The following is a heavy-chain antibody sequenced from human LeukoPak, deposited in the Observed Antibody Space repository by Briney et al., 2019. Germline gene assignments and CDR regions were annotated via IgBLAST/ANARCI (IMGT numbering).Heavy chain of an antibody. D-gene: IGHD2-2*01. CDR2: INPNSGGT. CDR1: GYTFTGYY. V-gene: IGHV1-2*02. CDR3: ARERSVRYCSSTSCCSRGFSVLGY. J-gene: IGHJ4*02. Sequence: GASVKVSCKASGYTFTGYYMHWVRQAPGQGLEWMGWINPNSGGTNYAQKFQGRVTMTRDTSISTAYMELSRLRSDDTAVYYCARERSVRYCSSTSCCSRGFSVLGYWGQGTLVTVSS.